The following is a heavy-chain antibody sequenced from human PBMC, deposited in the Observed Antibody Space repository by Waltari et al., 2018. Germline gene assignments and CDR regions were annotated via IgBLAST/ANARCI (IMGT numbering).Heavy chain of an antibody. Sequence: EVQLLESGGGLVQPGGSLRLSCAASGFTFSSYAMSWVRQAPGKGLEWVSVIYSGGSTYYADSVKGRFTISRDNSKNTLYLQMNSLRAEDTAVYYCAKDWEFLDYWGQGTLVTVSS. CDR2: IYSGGST. CDR3: AKDWEFLDY. J-gene: IGHJ4*02. D-gene: IGHD1-26*01. CDR1: GFTFSSYA. V-gene: IGHV3-23*03.